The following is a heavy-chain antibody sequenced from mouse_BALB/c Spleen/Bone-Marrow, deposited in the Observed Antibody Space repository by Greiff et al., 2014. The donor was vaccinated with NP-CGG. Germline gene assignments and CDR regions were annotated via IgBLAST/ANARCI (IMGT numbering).Heavy chain of an antibody. J-gene: IGHJ2*01. CDR2: IYPGDGYT. Sequence: QVQLQQSVAELARPGASVKLSCKASGYTFTSYWMQWVKQRPGQGLEWIGAIYPGDGYTRYTQKSKGKATSTADKSSSTAYMQLSSLASEDSAVYHCARKNGNFDYWGQGTTLTVSS. CDR1: GYTFTSYW. V-gene: IGHV1-87*01. CDR3: ARKNGNFDY. D-gene: IGHD2-1*01.